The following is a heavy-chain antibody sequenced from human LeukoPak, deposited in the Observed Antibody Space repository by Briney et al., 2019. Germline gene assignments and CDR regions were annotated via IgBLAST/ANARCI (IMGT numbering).Heavy chain of an antibody. CDR1: GGSINSRGYY. CDR2: VSDGGRT. Sequence: PSETLSLTCTVSGGSINSRGYYWGYIRQAPGKGLEWIGSVSDGGRTYYNASLRSRVTVSLDTSQNQFSLRLKSVTAADTAVYFCARLRVSSSWLRPVILEGYFDSWDQGTLVTASS. CDR3: ARLRVSSSWLRPVILEGYFDS. V-gene: IGHV4-39*01. J-gene: IGHJ4*02. D-gene: IGHD6-13*01.